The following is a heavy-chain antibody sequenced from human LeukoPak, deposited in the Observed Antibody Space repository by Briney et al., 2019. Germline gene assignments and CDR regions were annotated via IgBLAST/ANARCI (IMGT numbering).Heavy chain of an antibody. CDR2: ISGSGGST. V-gene: IGHV3-23*01. Sequence: PGGPLRLSCAASGFTFSSYAMSWVRQAPGKGLEWVSAISGSGGSTYYADSVKGRFTISRDNSKNTLYLQMNSLRAEDTAVYYCAGVDIVATQAFDYWGQGTLVTVSS. J-gene: IGHJ4*02. CDR1: GFTFSSYA. D-gene: IGHD5-12*01. CDR3: AGVDIVATQAFDY.